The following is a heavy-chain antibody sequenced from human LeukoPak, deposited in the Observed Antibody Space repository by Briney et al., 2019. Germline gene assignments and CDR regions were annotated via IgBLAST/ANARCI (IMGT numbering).Heavy chain of an antibody. Sequence: GESLKISCKGSGYSVTSYWIGWVRQMPGKGLEWMGIIYPGDSDTRYSPSFQGQVTISADKSISTAYLQWSSLKASDTAMYYCARHIGYSSGWSAFDIWGQGTMVTVSS. V-gene: IGHV5-51*01. J-gene: IGHJ3*02. CDR3: ARHIGYSSGWSAFDI. D-gene: IGHD6-19*01. CDR1: GYSVTSYW. CDR2: IYPGDSDT.